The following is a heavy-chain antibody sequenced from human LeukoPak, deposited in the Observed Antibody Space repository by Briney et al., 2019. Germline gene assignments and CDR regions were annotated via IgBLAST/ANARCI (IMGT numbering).Heavy chain of an antibody. V-gene: IGHV4-59*08. CDR3: ARHSPTVVTPGYFDP. J-gene: IGHJ5*02. D-gene: IGHD4-23*01. Sequence: SDTLSLTCTVSGGSISSYYWSWIRQPTGKGLEWIGYIYYSGSTNYNPSLKSRVTISVDTSKNQFSLKLSSVTAADTAVYYCARHSPTVVTPGYFDPWGQGTLVTVSS. CDR2: IYYSGST. CDR1: GGSISSYY.